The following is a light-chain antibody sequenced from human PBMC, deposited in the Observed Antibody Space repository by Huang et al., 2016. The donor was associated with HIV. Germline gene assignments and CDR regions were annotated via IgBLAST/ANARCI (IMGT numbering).Light chain of an antibody. Sequence: EIVMTQSPATLSVTPGEGATLSCRATQSVSVNLAWYQQKPGQAPRLLIHSASTRATGIPVRFSGGGSGTEFTLTISRLQSEDSAVYYCQQYNNGPPWTFGQGTKLDIK. CDR2: SAS. CDR1: QSVSVN. CDR3: QQYNNGPPWT. J-gene: IGKJ1*01. V-gene: IGKV3-15*01.